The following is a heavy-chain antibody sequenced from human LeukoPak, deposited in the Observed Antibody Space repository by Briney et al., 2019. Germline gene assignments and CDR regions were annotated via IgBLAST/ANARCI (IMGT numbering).Heavy chain of an antibody. J-gene: IGHJ4*02. CDR1: GFTLSSDW. V-gene: IGHV3-74*01. CDR3: AKPKYSSGWYFDY. Sequence: GGSLRLSCAGSGFTLSSDWVHWVRQVPGKGLVWVARISRESDGSGTNYADSVKGRFTISRDNSKNTLYLQMNSLRADDSAVYYCAKPKYSSGWYFDYWGQGTLVTVSS. CDR2: ISRESDGSGT. D-gene: IGHD6-19*01.